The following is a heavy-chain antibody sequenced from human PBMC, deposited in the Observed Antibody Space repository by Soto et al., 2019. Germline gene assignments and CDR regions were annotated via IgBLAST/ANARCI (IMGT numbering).Heavy chain of an antibody. CDR1: GGSVTSYY. Sequence: SETLSLTCSVSGGSVTSYYWSWVRRPAGKGLEWIGRIYYTGDTKYRPSLQSRVTMSVDTSKNEVYLKLTSVTAADTAMYYCARDTRVFGGIDVWGQGTTVTVSS. J-gene: IGHJ6*02. CDR3: ARDTRVFGGIDV. D-gene: IGHD3-3*01. CDR2: IYYTGDT. V-gene: IGHV4-4*07.